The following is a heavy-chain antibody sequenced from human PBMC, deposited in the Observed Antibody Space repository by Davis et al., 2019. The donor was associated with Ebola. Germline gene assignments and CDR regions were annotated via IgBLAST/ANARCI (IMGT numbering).Heavy chain of an antibody. Sequence: PSETLSLTSTVSGGSISSYYWSWIRQPPGKGLEWIGSIYYSGSTYYNSSLESRVTISVDTSKNQFSLKLSSVTAADTAVYYCARHRYCSGGSCSTNWFDPWGQGTLVTVSS. V-gene: IGHV4-59*05. CDR3: ARHRYCSGGSCSTNWFDP. J-gene: IGHJ5*02. CDR2: IYYSGST. CDR1: GGSISSYY. D-gene: IGHD2-15*01.